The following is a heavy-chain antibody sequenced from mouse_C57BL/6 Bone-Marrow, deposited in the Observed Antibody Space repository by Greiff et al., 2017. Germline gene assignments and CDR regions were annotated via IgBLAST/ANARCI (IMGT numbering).Heavy chain of an antibody. J-gene: IGHJ2*01. D-gene: IGHD4-1*01. V-gene: IGHV1-55*01. CDR2: IHPTSGRT. CDR3: ARAGRLGQRFDY. CDR1: GYTFTSYW. Sequence: QVQLQQPGAELVKPGASVKMSCKASGYTFTSYWITWVKQRPGQGLEWIGDIHPTSGRTNYNEKFKGKAILTVDTSSNTAYMQLSSLTSEDSAVFYCARAGRLGQRFDYGGRGTALTVSS.